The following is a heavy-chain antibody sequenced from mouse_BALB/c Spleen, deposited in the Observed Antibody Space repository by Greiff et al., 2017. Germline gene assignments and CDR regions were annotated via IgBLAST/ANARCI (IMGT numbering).Heavy chain of an antibody. V-gene: IGHV3-2*02. J-gene: IGHJ3*01. CDR1: GYSITSDYA. D-gene: IGHD2-13*01. CDR2: ISYSGST. CDR3: ERGTLYYGDGWFAY. Sequence: VQLQQSGPGLVKPSQSLSLTCTVTGYSITSDYAWNWIRQFPGNKLEWMGYISYSGSTSYNPSLKSRISITRDTSKNQFFLQLNSVTTEDTATYSCERGTLYYGDGWFAYWGQGTLVTVSA.